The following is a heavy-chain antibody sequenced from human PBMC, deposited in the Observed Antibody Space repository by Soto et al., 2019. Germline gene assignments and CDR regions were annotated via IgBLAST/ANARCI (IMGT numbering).Heavy chain of an antibody. CDR1: GYTFTSYY. V-gene: IGHV1-46*03. D-gene: IGHD3-22*01. J-gene: IGHJ4*02. CDR3: ARFYVSIGYPRRYLDY. CDR2: INPSGGST. Sequence: ASVKVSCKASGYTFTSYYMHWVRQAPGQGLEWMGIINPSGGSTSYALKFQGRVTMTRDTSTSTVYMELSGLRSEDTAVYYCARFYVSIGYPRRYLDYCGQGPLVSGSS.